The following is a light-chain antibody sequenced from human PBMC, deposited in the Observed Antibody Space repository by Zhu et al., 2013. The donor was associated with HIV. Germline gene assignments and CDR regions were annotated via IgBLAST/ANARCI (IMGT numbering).Light chain of an antibody. CDR3: HHHYDWLT. CDR2: DAT. V-gene: IGKV3-11*01. CDR1: QSLGSY. J-gene: IGKJ5*01. Sequence: EIVLTQSPATLSLSPGERATLSCRASQSLGSYLSWSQQRPGQAPRLLIYDATIRATDIPPGSVAVGLGQTSLSPSPVWSLKILQFIYCHHHYDWLTFGQGTRLEIK.